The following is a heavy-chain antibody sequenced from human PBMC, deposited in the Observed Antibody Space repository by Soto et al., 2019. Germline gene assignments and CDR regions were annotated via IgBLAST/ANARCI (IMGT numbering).Heavy chain of an antibody. D-gene: IGHD5-18*01. V-gene: IGHV4-34*01. J-gene: IGHJ4*02. CDR1: GGSFSGYD. Sequence: QVQLQQWGAGLLKPSETLSLTCAVYGGSFSGYDWSWIRQPPGKGLEWIGESNHVGNTNYNPSLKSRVTMSVDPSKSQFSLRLTSVTAADTAVYYCARVLIAGVTTDWGQGTLVIVSS. CDR3: ARVLIAGVTTD. CDR2: SNHVGNT.